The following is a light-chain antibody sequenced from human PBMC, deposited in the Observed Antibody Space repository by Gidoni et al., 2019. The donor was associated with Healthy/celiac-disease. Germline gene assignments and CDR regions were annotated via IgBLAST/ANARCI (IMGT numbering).Light chain of an antibody. CDR2: YDD. Sequence: QSVLTQPPSVSAAPRQRVTISCSGSSSNIGNNAVNWYQQLPGKAPKLLIYYDDLLPSGVSDRFSGSKSGTSASLAISGLQSEDEADYYCAAWDDSLNAPVFGGGNKLTVL. CDR1: SSNIGNNA. CDR3: AAWDDSLNAPV. J-gene: IGLJ3*02. V-gene: IGLV1-36*01.